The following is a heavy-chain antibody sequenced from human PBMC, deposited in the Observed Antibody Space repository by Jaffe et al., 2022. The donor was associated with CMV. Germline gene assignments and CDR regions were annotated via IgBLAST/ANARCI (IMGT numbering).Heavy chain of an antibody. CDR3: AREVAAAATFDY. CDR1: GFTFSDYY. Sequence: QVQLVESGGGLVKPGGSLRLSCAASGFTFSDYYMSWIRQAPGKGLEWVSYISSSSSYTNYADSVKGRFTISRDNAKNSLYLQMNSLRAEDTAVYYCAREVAAAATFDYWGQGTLVTVSS. D-gene: IGHD6-13*01. CDR2: ISSSSSYT. J-gene: IGHJ4*02. V-gene: IGHV3-11*06.